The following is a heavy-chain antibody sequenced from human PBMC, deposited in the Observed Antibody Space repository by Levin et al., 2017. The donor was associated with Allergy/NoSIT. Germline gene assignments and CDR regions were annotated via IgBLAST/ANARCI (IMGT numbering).Heavy chain of an antibody. V-gene: IGHV4-30-2*01. CDR2: IYLSGTT. D-gene: IGHD5-18*01. CDR1: GGSISSGGYS. CDR3: ARVAGYSYGYYGDD. J-gene: IGHJ4*02. Sequence: SETLSLTCAVSGGSISSGGYSWSWIRQPPGKGLEWIGNIYLSGTTNDNPSLKSRFTMSVDRSKNQFSLKLSYVTAADAAVYYCARVAGYSYGYYGDDWGPGILVTVST.